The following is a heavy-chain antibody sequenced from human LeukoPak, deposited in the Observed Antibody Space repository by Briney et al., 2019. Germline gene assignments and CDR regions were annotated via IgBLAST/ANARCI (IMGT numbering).Heavy chain of an antibody. V-gene: IGHV4-4*07. Sequence: SETLSLTCTVSGGSISSYYWSWIRQPAGKGLEWIGRIHTSGSTNYNPSLKSRVTMSVDTSKNQFSLKLSSVTAADTAVYYCARERSYYYDSSGSLWGQGTLVTVSS. CDR3: ARERSYYYDSSGSL. CDR1: GGSISSYY. D-gene: IGHD3-22*01. J-gene: IGHJ4*02. CDR2: IHTSGST.